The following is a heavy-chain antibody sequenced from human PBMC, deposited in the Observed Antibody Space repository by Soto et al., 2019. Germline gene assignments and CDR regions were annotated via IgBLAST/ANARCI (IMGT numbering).Heavy chain of an antibody. CDR2: IYYSGST. CDR1: GGSISSGDYY. V-gene: IGHV4-30-4*01. Sequence: QVQLQESGPGLVKPSQTLSLTCTVSGGSISSGDYYWSWIRQPPGKGLEWIGYIYYSGSTYYNPSLKSRVTRSGDTSKNQFSRKLSSVTAADTAVYYCARLVPAAHGGDWFGPWGQGTLVTVSS. D-gene: IGHD2-2*01. J-gene: IGHJ5*02. CDR3: ARLVPAAHGGDWFGP.